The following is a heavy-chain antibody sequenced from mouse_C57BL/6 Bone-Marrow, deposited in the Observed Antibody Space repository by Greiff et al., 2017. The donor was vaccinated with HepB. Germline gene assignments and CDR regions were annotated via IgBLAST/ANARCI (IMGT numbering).Heavy chain of an antibody. CDR1: GYTFTSYG. D-gene: IGHD2-5*01. Sequence: VKLQESGAELARPGASVKLSCKASGYTFTSYGISWVKQRTGQGLEWIGEIYPRSGNTYYNEKFKGKATLTADKSSSTAYMELRSLTSEDSAVYFCARDGYSKPYAMDYWGQGTSVTVSS. J-gene: IGHJ4*01. V-gene: IGHV1-81*01. CDR3: ARDGYSKPYAMDY. CDR2: IYPRSGNT.